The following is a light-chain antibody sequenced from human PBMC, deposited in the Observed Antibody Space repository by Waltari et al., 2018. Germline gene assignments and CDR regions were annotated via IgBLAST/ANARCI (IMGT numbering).Light chain of an antibody. V-gene: IGKV3-20*01. CDR1: QSISRY. J-gene: IGKJ1*01. CDR2: VAS. Sequence: IVLTQSPVSLSLSPGERATPSCRSSQSISRYLALYQQKPGQAPRLLIYVASNRATSVPPRFSGSGSATDFSHTISGLEPDDSAVYYCQHHFRLPATFGQGTKVEIK. CDR3: QHHFRLPAT.